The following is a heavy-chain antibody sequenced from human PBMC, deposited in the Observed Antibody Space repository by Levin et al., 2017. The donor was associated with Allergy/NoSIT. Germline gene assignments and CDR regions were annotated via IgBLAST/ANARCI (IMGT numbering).Heavy chain of an antibody. CDR1: GFSFSDAW. D-gene: IGHD4-11*01. CDR3: TTDRTYSPIDH. CDR2: IKRESHGGTT. J-gene: IGHJ4*02. Sequence: GESLKISCAVSGFSFSDAWMSWVRQAPGKGLEWVGHIKRESHGGTTDYAAPVKGRFTISRDDSKNTLYLQMNSLNTEDTAVYYCTTDRTYSPIDHWGQGALVTVSS. V-gene: IGHV3-15*01.